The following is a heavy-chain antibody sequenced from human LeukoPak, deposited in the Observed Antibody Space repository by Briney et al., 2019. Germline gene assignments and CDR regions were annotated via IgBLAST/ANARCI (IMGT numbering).Heavy chain of an antibody. V-gene: IGHV3-23*01. Sequence: PGGSLRLSCAASGFTFSSYAMSWVRQAPGKGLEWVPAISGSGGSTYYADSVKGRFTISRDNSKNTLYLQMNSLRAEDTAVYYCAKVAPNYDILTGPFFDYWGQGTLVTVSS. CDR1: GFTFSSYA. CDR3: AKVAPNYDILTGPFFDY. D-gene: IGHD3-9*01. J-gene: IGHJ4*02. CDR2: ISGSGGST.